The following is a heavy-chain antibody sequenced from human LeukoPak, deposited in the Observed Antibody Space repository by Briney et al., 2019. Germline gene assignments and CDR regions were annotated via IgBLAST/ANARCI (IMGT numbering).Heavy chain of an antibody. V-gene: IGHV3-48*01. J-gene: IGHJ3*02. CDR3: GRVGGRSKAAKGDAFDI. D-gene: IGHD6-6*01. CDR1: GFTFSGYS. Sequence: GGSLRLSCAASGFTFSGYSMNWVRQAPGKGLEWVSYISSSSTTTYYADSVKGRFTISRDNAKNSLYLQMDSLRAEDTAVYYCGRVGGRSKAAKGDAFDIWGQGTMVTVSS. CDR2: ISSSSTTT.